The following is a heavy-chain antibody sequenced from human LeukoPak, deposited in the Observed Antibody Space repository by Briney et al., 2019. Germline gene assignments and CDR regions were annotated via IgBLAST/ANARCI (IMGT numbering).Heavy chain of an antibody. V-gene: IGHV7-4-1*02. CDR2: INTKTGNP. CDR1: GYTFTSNA. CDR3: ARGYRYGSPSGAYYFDY. D-gene: IGHD5-18*01. Sequence: GASVKVSCKAFGYTFTSNAMNWVRQAPGQGLEWMGWINTKTGNPTYAQGFTGRFVFSLDTSVSTAYLQISSLKAEDTALYYCARGYRYGSPSGAYYFDYWGQGTLVTVSS. J-gene: IGHJ4*02.